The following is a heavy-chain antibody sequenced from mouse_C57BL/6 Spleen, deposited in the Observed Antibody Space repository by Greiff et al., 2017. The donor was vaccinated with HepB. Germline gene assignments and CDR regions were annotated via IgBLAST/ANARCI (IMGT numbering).Heavy chain of an antibody. Sequence: EVHLVESGGDLVKPGGSLKLSCAASGFTFSSYGMSWVRQTPDKRLEWVATISSGGSYTYYPDSVKGRFTISRDNAKNTLYLQMSSLKSEDTAMYYFARTGGTAQAKAMDYWGQGTSVTVSA. J-gene: IGHJ4*01. V-gene: IGHV5-6*01. CDR1: GFTFSSYG. CDR3: ARTGGTAQAKAMDY. D-gene: IGHD3-2*02. CDR2: ISSGGSYT.